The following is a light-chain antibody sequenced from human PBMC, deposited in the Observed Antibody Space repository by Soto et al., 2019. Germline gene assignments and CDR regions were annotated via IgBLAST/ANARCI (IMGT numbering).Light chain of an antibody. V-gene: IGLV2-23*02. CDR3: SSYAGSSTVV. CDR2: EVN. Sequence: QAVVTQPASVSGSPGQSITISCTGTSSDVGNFDLVSWYQQHPGKAPKFLIYEVNKRPAGVSHRFSGSKSGNTASLTISGLQAEDEADYYCSSYAGSSTVVFGGGTKVTVL. J-gene: IGLJ2*01. CDR1: SSDVGNFDL.